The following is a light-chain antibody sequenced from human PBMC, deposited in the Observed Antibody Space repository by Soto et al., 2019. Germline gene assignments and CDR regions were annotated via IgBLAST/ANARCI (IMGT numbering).Light chain of an antibody. CDR2: KAY. J-gene: IGKJ1*01. V-gene: IGKV1-5*03. Sequence: DIQMTQSPSTLSGSVGDRATITCLASQTISSWLAWYQQKPGKSPKLLIYKAYTLKSGVPSRFSGSGSGTEFTLTISSLQPDDFATYYCQHYNSYSEAFGPGTQVDIK. CDR1: QTISSW. CDR3: QHYNSYSEA.